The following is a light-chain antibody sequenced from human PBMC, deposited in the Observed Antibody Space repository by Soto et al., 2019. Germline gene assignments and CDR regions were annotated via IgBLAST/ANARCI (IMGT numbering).Light chain of an antibody. CDR1: SSDVGGYNY. J-gene: IGLJ2*01. V-gene: IGLV2-14*01. Sequence: QSVLTQPASVSGSPGQSITLSCTGTSSDVGGYNYVSWYQQHPGKAPKLMIYEVSNRPSGVSNRFSGSKSGNTASLTISGRQAEDEADYYCSSYTSSNTVLFGEGTKVTVL. CDR3: SSYTSSNTVL. CDR2: EVS.